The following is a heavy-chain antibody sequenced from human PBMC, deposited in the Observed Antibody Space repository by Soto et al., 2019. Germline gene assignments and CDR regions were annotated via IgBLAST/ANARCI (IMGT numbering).Heavy chain of an antibody. CDR2: ISSSSSHI. Sequence: EVQLVESGGGLVKPGGSQRLSCEASGFTLTTYSMNWVRQASGKGLEWVSSISSSSSHIYYADSVKGRFTISRDNARNSLYLQMNSLRAEDTAVYYCVRERGLSSFYGMDVWGQGTTVTVSS. D-gene: IGHD3-10*01. CDR3: VRERGLSSFYGMDV. J-gene: IGHJ6*02. CDR1: GFTLTTYS. V-gene: IGHV3-21*02.